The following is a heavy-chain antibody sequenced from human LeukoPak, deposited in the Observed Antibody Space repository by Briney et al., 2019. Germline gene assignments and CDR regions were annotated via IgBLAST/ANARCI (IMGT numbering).Heavy chain of an antibody. CDR1: GYTFTSYG. J-gene: IGHJ4*02. CDR2: ISAYNGNT. V-gene: IGHV1-18*01. Sequence: ASVKVSCKASGYTFTSYGISWVRQAPGHGLEWMGWISAYNGNTNYAQKLQGRVTMTTDTSTSTAYMELRSLRSDDTAVYYCARPLYYDSSGYPGYFDYWGQGTLVTVSS. D-gene: IGHD3-22*01. CDR3: ARPLYYDSSGYPGYFDY.